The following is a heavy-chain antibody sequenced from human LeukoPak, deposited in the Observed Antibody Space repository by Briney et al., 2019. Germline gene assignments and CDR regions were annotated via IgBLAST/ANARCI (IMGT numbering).Heavy chain of an antibody. D-gene: IGHD1-1*01. V-gene: IGHV4-59*08. CDR3: AATGYSYND. CDR1: GGSISSYY. CDR2: IYYSGST. J-gene: IGHJ4*02. Sequence: SETLSLTCTVSGGSISSYYWSWIRQPPGKGLEWIGYIYYSGSTNYNPSLKSRVTISVDTSKNQFSLKLSSVTAADTAVYYCAATGYSYNDWGQGTLVTVSS.